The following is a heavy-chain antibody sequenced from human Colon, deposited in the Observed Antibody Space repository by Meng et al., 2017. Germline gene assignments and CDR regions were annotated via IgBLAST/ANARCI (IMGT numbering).Heavy chain of an antibody. CDR3: AVKLEDAYYDRSGYYSN. J-gene: IGHJ4*01. V-gene: IGHV2-5*01. Sequence: KEVVPKMEGPTQALPLRLPFSACTLSQAGVGVGWIRKRPGKAREWIGLIDWRGSQRYTSSLNSRISNTKGTNKNQGVHTVNTMNPADTATYYSAVKLEDAYYDRSGYYSNWGHGTLVTVSS. CDR2: IDWRGSQ. CDR1: ACTLSQAGVG. D-gene: IGHD3-22*01.